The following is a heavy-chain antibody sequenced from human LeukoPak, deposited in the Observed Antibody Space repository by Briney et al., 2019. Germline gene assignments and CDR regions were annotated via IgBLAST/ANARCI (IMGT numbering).Heavy chain of an antibody. V-gene: IGHV3-30-3*01. Sequence: GGSLRLSCAASGFTFSSYAMHWVRQAPGKGLEWVAVISYDGSNKYYADSVEGRFTISRDNSKNTLYLQMNSLRAEDTAVYYCARSAYGSGSFSPFDYWGQGTLVTVSS. CDR2: ISYDGSNK. CDR1: GFTFSSYA. CDR3: ARSAYGSGSFSPFDY. J-gene: IGHJ4*02. D-gene: IGHD3-10*01.